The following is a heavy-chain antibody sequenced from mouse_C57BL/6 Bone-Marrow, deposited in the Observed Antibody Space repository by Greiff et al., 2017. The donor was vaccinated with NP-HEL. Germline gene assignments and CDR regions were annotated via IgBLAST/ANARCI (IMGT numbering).Heavy chain of an antibody. CDR2: IRLKSDNYAT. CDR1: GFTFSNYW. Sequence: EVKLEESGGGLVQPGGSMKLSCVASGFTFSNYWMNWVRQSPEKGLEWVAQIRLKSDNYATHYAESVKGRFTISRDDSKSSVYLQMNNLRAEDTGIYYCSITTVVATSDWGQGTLVTVSA. D-gene: IGHD1-1*01. CDR3: SITTVVATSD. V-gene: IGHV6-3*01. J-gene: IGHJ3*01.